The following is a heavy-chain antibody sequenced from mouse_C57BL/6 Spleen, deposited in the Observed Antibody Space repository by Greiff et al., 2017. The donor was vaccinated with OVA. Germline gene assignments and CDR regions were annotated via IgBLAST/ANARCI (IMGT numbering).Heavy chain of an antibody. Sequence: EVKLQESGPELVKPGASVKISCKASGYSFTGYYMNWVKQSPEKSLEWIGEINPSTGGTTYNQKFKAKATLTVDKSSSTAYMQLKSLTSEDSAVYYCARMDYGSSYPSYYFDYWGQGTTLTVSS. V-gene: IGHV1-42*01. J-gene: IGHJ2*01. CDR3: ARMDYGSSYPSYYFDY. CDR2: INPSTGGT. CDR1: GYSFTGYY. D-gene: IGHD1-1*01.